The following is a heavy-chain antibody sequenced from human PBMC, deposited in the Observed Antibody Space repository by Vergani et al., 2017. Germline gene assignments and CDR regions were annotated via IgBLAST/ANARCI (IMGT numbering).Heavy chain of an antibody. CDR1: GFIFSDYY. Sequence: QVLLVESGGGLVKPGGSLRLSCAASGFIFSDYYMTWIRQAPGKGLEWISYITGTSTYTNYADSVKGRFTISRNNAKNSLYLQMNSLRAEDTAVYYCARVSGRYTCDYWGQGTLVTVSS. CDR3: ARVSGRYTCDY. V-gene: IGHV3-11*06. CDR2: ITGTSTYT. D-gene: IGHD1-26*01. J-gene: IGHJ4*02.